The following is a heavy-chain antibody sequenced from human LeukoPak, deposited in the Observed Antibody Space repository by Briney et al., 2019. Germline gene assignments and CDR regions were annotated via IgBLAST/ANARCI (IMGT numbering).Heavy chain of an antibody. D-gene: IGHD6-13*01. J-gene: IGHJ4*02. Sequence: GGSLRLSCAASGFTLNNYWMHWVRQAPGKGLVWVSRIKSDGSSTGYADSVKGRFTISRDNAKNTLYLQMHSLRAEDTAVYYCVKDYSTIAAAANPLFDYWGQGALVTVSS. V-gene: IGHV3-74*01. CDR2: IKSDGSST. CDR3: VKDYSTIAAAANPLFDY. CDR1: GFTLNNYW.